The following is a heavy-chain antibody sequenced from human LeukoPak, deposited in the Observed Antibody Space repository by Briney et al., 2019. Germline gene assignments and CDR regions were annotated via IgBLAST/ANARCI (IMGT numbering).Heavy chain of an antibody. V-gene: IGHV3-21*01. D-gene: IGHD3-22*01. CDR1: GFTFSSYS. J-gene: IGHJ3*02. CDR2: ISSSSSYI. Sequence: GGSLRLSCAASGFTFSSYSMKWVRQAPGKGLEWVSSISSSSSYIYYADSVKGRFTISRDNAKNSLYLQMNSLRAEDTAVYYCASGQGYDAFDIWGQGTMVTVSS. CDR3: ASGQGYDAFDI.